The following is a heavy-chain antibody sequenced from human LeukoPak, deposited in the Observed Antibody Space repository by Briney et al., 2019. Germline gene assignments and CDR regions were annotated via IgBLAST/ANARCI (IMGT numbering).Heavy chain of an antibody. J-gene: IGHJ4*02. Sequence: KPGGSRRLSGGASGFTFSNYAMSWVRQAPGKGLEGASGINDNGSTRFYAASVKGRFTSSRDNSKNTLYLQMNSLRAEDTAVYYCAKPRGCSSTNCYTSYFDYWGQGTLVTVSS. CDR1: GFTFSNYA. D-gene: IGHD2-2*02. V-gene: IGHV3-23*01. CDR3: AKPRGCSSTNCYTSYFDY. CDR2: INDNGSTR.